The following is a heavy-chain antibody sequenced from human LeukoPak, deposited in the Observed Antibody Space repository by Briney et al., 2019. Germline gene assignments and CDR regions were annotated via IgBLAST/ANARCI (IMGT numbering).Heavy chain of an antibody. J-gene: IGHJ5*02. Sequence: ASVKVSCKPSGYTFTAYYLHWVRQAPGQGLEWMGWINPTSGGTHYAQKFQDRVTMTRDTSISTAYMELGSLTSDDTAVYYCAREGIAEPDTNWFDPWGQGTLVTVSS. D-gene: IGHD6-13*01. CDR3: AREGIAEPDTNWFDP. CDR2: INPTSGGT. CDR1: GYTFTAYY. V-gene: IGHV1-2*02.